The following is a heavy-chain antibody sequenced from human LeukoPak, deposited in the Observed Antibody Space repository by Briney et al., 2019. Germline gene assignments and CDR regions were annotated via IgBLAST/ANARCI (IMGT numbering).Heavy chain of an antibody. CDR2: ISGNGDTT. Sequence: PGGSLRLSCAASGFTFSTYGMSWVRQVPGKVLEWVSAISGNGDTTYYADSVKGRFTISRDNSKNTVSLQMNNLRAEDSAIFYCAKDNFWSAFDSWGQGTLVTVSS. CDR3: AKDNFWSAFDS. V-gene: IGHV3-23*01. J-gene: IGHJ5*01. D-gene: IGHD3-3*01. CDR1: GFTFSTYG.